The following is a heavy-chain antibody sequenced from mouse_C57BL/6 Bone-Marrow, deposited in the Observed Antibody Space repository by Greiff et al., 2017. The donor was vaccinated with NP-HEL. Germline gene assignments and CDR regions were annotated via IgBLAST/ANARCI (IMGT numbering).Heavy chain of an antibody. V-gene: IGHV1-43*01. D-gene: IGHD4-1*01. CDR3: ARTRTGAWFAY. J-gene: IGHJ3*01. Sequence: VQLQQSGPELVKPGASVKISCKASGYSFTGYYMHWVKQSSEKSLEWIGEINPSTGGTRCNQKFKGKATLTVDKSSSTAYMQLKSLTSEDSAVYYCARTRTGAWFAYWGQGTLVTVSA. CDR1: GYSFTGYY. CDR2: INPSTGGT.